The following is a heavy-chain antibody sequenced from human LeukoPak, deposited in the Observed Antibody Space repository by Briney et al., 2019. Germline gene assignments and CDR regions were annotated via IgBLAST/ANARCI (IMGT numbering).Heavy chain of an antibody. Sequence: SVKVSCKASGGTFSSYAISWVRQAPGQGLEWMGRIIPIFGTANYAQKFQGRVTITTDESTSTAYMGLSSLRSEDTAVYYCAARRYDFWSGYFYDWGQGTLVTVSS. CDR1: GGTFSSYA. D-gene: IGHD3-3*01. CDR2: IIPIFGTA. V-gene: IGHV1-69*05. CDR3: AARRYDFWSGYFYD. J-gene: IGHJ4*02.